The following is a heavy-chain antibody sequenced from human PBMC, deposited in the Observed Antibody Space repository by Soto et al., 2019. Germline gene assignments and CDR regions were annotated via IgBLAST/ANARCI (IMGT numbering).Heavy chain of an antibody. CDR1: GGSISSSNW. D-gene: IGHD3-10*01. Sequence: QVQLQESGPGLVKPSGTLSLTCAVSGGSISSSNWWSWVRQPPGKGLEWIGEIYHSGSTNYYPSRRSRVTIAVAKPKHQFSLKRSCVSAADTAVYYCAREGVWFGELLWQFFDYWGQGTLVTVSS. CDR3: AREGVWFGELLWQFFDY. J-gene: IGHJ4*02. V-gene: IGHV4-4*02. CDR2: IYHSGST.